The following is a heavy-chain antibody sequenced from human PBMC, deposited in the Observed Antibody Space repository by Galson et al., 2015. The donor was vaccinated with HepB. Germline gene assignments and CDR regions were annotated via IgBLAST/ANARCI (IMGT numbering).Heavy chain of an antibody. V-gene: IGHV3-30-3*01. D-gene: IGHD1-26*01. CDR3: ARDAMGRGSGKFSAFDY. Sequence: SLRLSCATSGFTFNTYTMHWVRQAPGKGLEWLATISSLGDIEYYDDSVRGRFTNSRDNTKNILYLQVNSLRTDDTALYYCARDAMGRGSGKFSAFDYWGQGTLITVSS. J-gene: IGHJ4*02. CDR1: GFTFNTYT. CDR2: ISSLGDIE.